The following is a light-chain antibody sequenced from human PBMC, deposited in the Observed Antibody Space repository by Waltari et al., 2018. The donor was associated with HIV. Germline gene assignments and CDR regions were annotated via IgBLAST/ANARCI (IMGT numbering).Light chain of an antibody. CDR2: EVS. J-gene: IGLJ1*01. V-gene: IGLV2-14*01. CDR1: TSDVGGYNY. Sequence: QSGLTQPASVSGSPGQPLTISCTGPTSDVGGYNYVSWYQPHPGKAPKLIIYEVSNRPSGVSNRFSGSKSGNTASLTISGLQPEDETDYYCSSFSSSSTPYVFGTGTKVTVL. CDR3: SSFSSSSTPYV.